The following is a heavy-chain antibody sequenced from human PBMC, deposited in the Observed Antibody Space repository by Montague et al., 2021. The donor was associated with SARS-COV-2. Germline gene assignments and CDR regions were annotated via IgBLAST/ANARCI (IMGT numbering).Heavy chain of an antibody. Sequence: SLRLSCAASGFTFNNFGMHWARQAPGQGLEWVAVISYDGSIQYYADSVKGRFTISRDWSKSTLFLQMSSLRPEDTAVYYCAKDATIFWFERGRGTFDYWGRGTLVAVSS. V-gene: IGHV3-30*18. CDR3: AKDATIFWFERGRGTFDY. CDR1: GFTFNNFG. D-gene: IGHD3-10*01. J-gene: IGHJ4*02. CDR2: ISYDGSIQ.